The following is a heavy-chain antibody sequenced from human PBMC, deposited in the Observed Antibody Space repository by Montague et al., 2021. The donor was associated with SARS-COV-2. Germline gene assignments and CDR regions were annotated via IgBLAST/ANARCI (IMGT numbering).Heavy chain of an antibody. J-gene: IGHJ6*02. CDR3: AKSGVVINPYYYYGMDV. V-gene: IGHV3-23*01. CDR2: ISNSGGRT. CDR1: GFTFSSYA. Sequence: SLRLSCAASGFTFSSYALTWVRQAPGKGLEWVSAISNSGGRTYYADSVKGRFTISRDNSKNTLYLQMNSLRGEDTAIYYCAKSGVVINPYYYYGMDVWGQGTTVIVSS. D-gene: IGHD3-22*01.